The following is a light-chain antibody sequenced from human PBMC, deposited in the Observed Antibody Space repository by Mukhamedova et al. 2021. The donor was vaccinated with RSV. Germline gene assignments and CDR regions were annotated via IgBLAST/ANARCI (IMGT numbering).Light chain of an antibody. CDR1: QSISSW. V-gene: IGKV1-5*03. CDR2: KAS. J-gene: IGKJ2*01. CDR3: QQYNSYSPYT. Sequence: RVTITCRASQSISSWLAWYQQKPGKAPKLLIYKASSLESGVPSRFSGSGSGTEFTLTISSLQPDDFATYYCQQYNSYSPYTFGQG.